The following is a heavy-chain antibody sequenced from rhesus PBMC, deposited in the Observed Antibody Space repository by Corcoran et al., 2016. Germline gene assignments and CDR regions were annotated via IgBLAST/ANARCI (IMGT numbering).Heavy chain of an antibody. CDR3: TRGVYCSGGVCYRYYFDY. CDR1: GFTFSDYY. D-gene: IGHD2-39*02. CDR2: IIISISYI. Sequence: EVQLVESGGGLVQPGGSLRLSCAASGFTFSDYYMSWVRQAPGKGLEWVSSIIISISYIYNADSRKGRCTISRDNAKNSLSLQMNSLKTDDTAVYYCTRGVYCSGGVCYRYYFDYWGQGVLVTVSS. J-gene: IGHJ4*01. V-gene: IGHV3S16*01.